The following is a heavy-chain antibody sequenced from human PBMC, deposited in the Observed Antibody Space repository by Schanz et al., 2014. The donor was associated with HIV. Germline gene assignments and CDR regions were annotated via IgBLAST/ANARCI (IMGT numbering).Heavy chain of an antibody. V-gene: IGHV3-49*05. J-gene: IGHJ6*02. CDR1: GFTFSDYP. D-gene: IGHD3-10*01. Sequence: EVQLVESGGGLVKPGRSLRLSCTTSGFTFSDYPVSWLRQAPGKGLEWVGFIKSKAYGGTPEYAASVKGRFTISRDDSKSIAYLQMNSLKTEDTAVYYCTRLVVRWFGEAHYRMDVWGQGTTVTVAS. CDR3: TRLVVRWFGEAHYRMDV. CDR2: IKSKAYGGTP.